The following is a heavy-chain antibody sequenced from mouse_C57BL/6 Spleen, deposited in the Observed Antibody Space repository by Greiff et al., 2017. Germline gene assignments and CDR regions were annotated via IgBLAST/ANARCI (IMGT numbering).Heavy chain of an antibody. CDR3: ASEIYYDYDGYAMDY. Sequence: QVQLQQSGPELVKPGASVKISCKASGYAFSSSWMNWVKQRPGKGLEWIGRIYPGDGDTNYNGKFKGKATLTADKSSSTAYMPLSSLTSEDSAVYFCASEIYYDYDGYAMDYWGQGTSVTVSS. CDR1: GYAFSSSW. D-gene: IGHD2-4*01. V-gene: IGHV1-82*01. CDR2: IYPGDGDT. J-gene: IGHJ4*01.